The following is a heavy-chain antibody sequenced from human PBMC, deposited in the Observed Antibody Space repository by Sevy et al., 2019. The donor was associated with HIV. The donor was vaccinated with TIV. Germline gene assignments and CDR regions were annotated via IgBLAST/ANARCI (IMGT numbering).Heavy chain of an antibody. D-gene: IGHD3-22*01. CDR2: IYYSGST. CDR1: GGSVSSGSYY. V-gene: IGHV4-61*01. J-gene: IGHJ4*02. CDR3: VRGVVITKLLDY. Sequence: SETLSLTCTVSGGSVSSGSYYWSWIRQPPGKGLEWIGYIYYSGSTNYNPSLKSRVTISVDTSKNQFSLKLSSVTAADTAVYYCVRGVVITKLLDYWGQGTLVTVSS.